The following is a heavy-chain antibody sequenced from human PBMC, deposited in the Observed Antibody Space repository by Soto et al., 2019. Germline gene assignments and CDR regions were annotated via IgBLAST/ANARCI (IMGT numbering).Heavy chain of an antibody. D-gene: IGHD1-1*01. CDR2: ISAYNGNT. Sequence: ASVKVSCKASGYTFTSYGISWVRQAPGQGLEWMGWISAYNGNTNYAQKLQGRVTMTTDTSTSTAYMELRSLRSDDTAVYYCATPRRSTNWFDPWGEGTLVTVSS. CDR1: GYTFTSYG. CDR3: ATPRRSTNWFDP. V-gene: IGHV1-18*01. J-gene: IGHJ5*02.